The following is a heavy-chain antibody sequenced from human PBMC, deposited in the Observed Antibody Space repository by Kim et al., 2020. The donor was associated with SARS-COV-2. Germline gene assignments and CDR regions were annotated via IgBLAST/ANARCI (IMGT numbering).Heavy chain of an antibody. V-gene: IGHV4-39*01. Sequence: SETLSLTCTVSGGSISSSSYYWGWIRQPPGKGLEWIGSIYYSGSTYYNPSLKSRVTISVDTSKNQFSLKLSSVTAADTAVYYCASPLWFGELFPFDYWG. J-gene: IGHJ4*01. CDR3: ASPLWFGELFPFDY. CDR1: GGSISSSSYY. CDR2: IYYSGST. D-gene: IGHD3-10*01.